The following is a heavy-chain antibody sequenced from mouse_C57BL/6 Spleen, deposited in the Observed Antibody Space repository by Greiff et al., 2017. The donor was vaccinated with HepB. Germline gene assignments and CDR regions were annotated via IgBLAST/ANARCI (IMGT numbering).Heavy chain of an antibody. CDR1: GYAFTNYL. V-gene: IGHV1-54*01. J-gene: IGHJ4*01. D-gene: IGHD2-4*01. CDR2: INPGSGGT. CDR3: ARKNYYDYEDYAMDY. Sequence: QVQLKQSGAELVRPGTSVKVSCKASGYAFTNYLIEWVKQRPGQGLEWIGVINPGSGGTNYNEKFKGKATLTADKSSSTAYMQLSSLTSEDSAVYFCARKNYYDYEDYAMDYWGQGTSVTVSS.